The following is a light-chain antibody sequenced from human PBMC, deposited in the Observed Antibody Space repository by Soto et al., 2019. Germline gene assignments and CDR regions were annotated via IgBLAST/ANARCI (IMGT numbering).Light chain of an antibody. CDR1: SSDVGNYNY. J-gene: IGLJ3*02. CDR3: SSYAGSNTWV. V-gene: IGLV2-8*01. Sequence: QSALTQPPSASGSPGQSVAISCTGTSSDVGNYNYVSWYRQHPGKAPKLLIYEVIKRPSGVPDRFSGSKSGNTASLTVAGLQAEDEADYYCSSYAGSNTWVFGGGTKLTVL. CDR2: EVI.